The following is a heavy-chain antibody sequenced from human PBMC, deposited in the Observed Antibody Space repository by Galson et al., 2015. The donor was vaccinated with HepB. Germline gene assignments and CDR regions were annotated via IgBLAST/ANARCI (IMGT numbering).Heavy chain of an antibody. CDR3: ARGPDIVVVPAAMEDNWFDP. V-gene: IGHV1-69*13. D-gene: IGHD2-2*01. Sequence: SVKVSCKASGGTFSSYAISWVRQAPGQGLEWMGGIIPIFGTANYAQKFQGRVTITADESTSTAYMELSSLRSEDTAVYYCARGPDIVVVPAAMEDNWFDPWGQGTLVTVSS. CDR1: GGTFSSYA. J-gene: IGHJ5*02. CDR2: IIPIFGTA.